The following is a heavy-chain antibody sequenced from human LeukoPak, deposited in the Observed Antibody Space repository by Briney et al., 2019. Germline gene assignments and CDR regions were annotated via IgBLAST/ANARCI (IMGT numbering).Heavy chain of an antibody. J-gene: IGHJ4*02. CDR1: GFTFSNYA. CDR2: ISGGGGTT. D-gene: IGHD3-22*01. V-gene: IGHV3-23*01. CDR3: AKDRAYYYDTSGDYLDY. Sequence: PGGSLSLTCAASGFTFSNYAMSWVRQAPGKGLEWLSGISGGGGTTYYADSVKGRFTISRDNSKNTLYLQMNSLRAEDTAVYYCAKDRAYYYDTSGDYLDYWGQGTLVTVSS.